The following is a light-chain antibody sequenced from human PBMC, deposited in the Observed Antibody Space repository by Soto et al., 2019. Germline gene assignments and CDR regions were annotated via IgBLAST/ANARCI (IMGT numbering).Light chain of an antibody. J-gene: IGLJ1*01. V-gene: IGLV2-23*01. CDR3: CSYAGSSSYV. Sequence: QSVLTQPASVSGSPGQSITISCTGTSSDVGSYNLVSWYQQDPGKAPKLMIYEGSKRPSGVSNRFSASKSGNTASLTISGLQAEDEADYYCCSYAGSSSYVSGTGTKVTVL. CDR2: EGS. CDR1: SSDVGSYNL.